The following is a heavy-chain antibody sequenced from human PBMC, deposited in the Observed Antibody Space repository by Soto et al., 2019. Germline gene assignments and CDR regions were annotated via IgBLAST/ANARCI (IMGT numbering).Heavy chain of an antibody. J-gene: IGHJ5*02. D-gene: IGHD6-6*01. V-gene: IGHV3-53*01. CDR3: ASGPTLAARLGWNYFDP. CDR2: IHGGGNK. CDR1: GLNVNTNY. Sequence: EVQLVESGGTVIQPGESLRLSCAASGLNVNTNYMTWVRQAPGKGLEWLSIIHGGGNKFYSDSVKGRFTISRDTSKNTVYLQMSTLIVDDTAVYYCASGPTLAARLGWNYFDPWGQGTVVTVSS.